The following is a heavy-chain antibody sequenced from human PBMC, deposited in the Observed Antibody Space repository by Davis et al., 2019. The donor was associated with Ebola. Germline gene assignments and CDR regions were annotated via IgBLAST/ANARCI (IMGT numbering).Heavy chain of an antibody. CDR3: AKSVYDPPDV. CDR1: GFTFSSYG. CDR2: ISYDGSNK. V-gene: IGHV3-30*18. D-gene: IGHD5/OR15-5a*01. Sequence: GESLKISCAASGFTFSSYGMHWVRQAPGKGLEWVAVISYDGSNKYYADSVKGRFTISRDNSKNTLYLQMNSLRAEDTAVYYCAKSVYDPPDVWGQGTTVTVSS. J-gene: IGHJ6*02.